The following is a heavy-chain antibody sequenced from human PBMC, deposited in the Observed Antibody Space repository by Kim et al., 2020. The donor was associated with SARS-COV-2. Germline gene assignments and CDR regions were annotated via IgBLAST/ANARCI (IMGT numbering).Heavy chain of an antibody. J-gene: IGHJ4*02. CDR3: AKFYNYGDY. D-gene: IGHD5-18*01. CDR2: T. Sequence: TCYATSLKGRLTIARDSSTNMLYLQMNSLRAEAPAVYYCAKFYNYGDYWGQGTLVTVSS. V-gene: IGHV3-23*03.